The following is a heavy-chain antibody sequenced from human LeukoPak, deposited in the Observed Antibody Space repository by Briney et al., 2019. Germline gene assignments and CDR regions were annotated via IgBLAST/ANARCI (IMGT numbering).Heavy chain of an antibody. CDR1: GGTFGGYT. J-gene: IGHJ4*02. CDR2: IIPIFGTA. D-gene: IGHD1-14*01. Sequence: GASVKVSCKASGGTFGGYTITWVRQAPGQGLEWMGNIIPIFGTADYAQKFQGRVTITTDKSTSTAYMALSSLRSEDTAVYYCARALDGITGTTFFDYWGQGTLVTVSS. CDR3: ARALDGITGTTFFDY. V-gene: IGHV1-69*08.